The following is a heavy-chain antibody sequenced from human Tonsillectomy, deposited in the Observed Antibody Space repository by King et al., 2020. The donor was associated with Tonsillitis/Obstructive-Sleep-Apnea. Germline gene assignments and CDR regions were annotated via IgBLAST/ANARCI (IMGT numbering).Heavy chain of an antibody. Sequence: VQLQESGRGLVKPSETLALTCTVSGGPISNYYWSWFRPPAAKGLEWIGRIYSNGCMNYNPSLKSRVDLSVDTYKNQFSLKLTSVTAADTAVYYCARADMASPEGIWGQGTTVTVSS. CDR2: IYSNGCM. CDR1: GGPISNYY. V-gene: IGHV4-4*07. J-gene: IGHJ3*02. CDR3: ARADMASPEGI. D-gene: IGHD3-9*01.